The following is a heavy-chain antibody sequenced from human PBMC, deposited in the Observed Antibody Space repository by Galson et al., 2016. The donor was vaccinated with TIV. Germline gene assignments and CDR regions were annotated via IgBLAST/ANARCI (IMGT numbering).Heavy chain of an antibody. CDR2: IYYNNEK. J-gene: IGHJ4*02. CDR1: EFSLSSSGVG. CDR3: ARYFYGSGSSSHFDS. D-gene: IGHD3-10*01. Sequence: ALVKPTQTLTLTCTFSEFSLSSSGVGVGWTRQPPGKALEWLALIYYNNEKRYSPSLNNRLTITRDTSKNQAVLTMTNMGAVDTGTYYCARYFYGSGSSSHFDSWGQGTLVTVSS. V-gene: IGHV2-5*01.